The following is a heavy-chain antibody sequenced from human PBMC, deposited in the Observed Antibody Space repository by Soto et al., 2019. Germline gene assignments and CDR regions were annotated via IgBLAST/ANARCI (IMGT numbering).Heavy chain of an antibody. CDR2: IKQDGSEK. J-gene: IGHJ5*02. Sequence: PGGSVRLSCAASGFTFSSYWMSWVRQAPGKGLEWVANIKQDGSEKYYVDSVKGRFTISRDNAKNSLYLQMNSLRAEDTAVYYCARDRSPGPMTTVTITGFDPWGQGTLVTVSS. D-gene: IGHD4-4*01. CDR3: ARDRSPGPMTTVTITGFDP. CDR1: GFTFSSYW. V-gene: IGHV3-7*01.